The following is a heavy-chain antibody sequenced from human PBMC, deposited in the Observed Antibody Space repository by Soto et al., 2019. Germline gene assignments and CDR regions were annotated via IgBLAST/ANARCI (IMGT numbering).Heavy chain of an antibody. J-gene: IGHJ3*02. V-gene: IGHV4-34*01. Sequence: PSETLSLTCAVYGGSFSGYYWSWIRQPPGKGLEWIGEINHSGSTNYNPSLKSRVTISVDTSKNQFSLKLSSVTAADTAVYYCALGYCSGGSCWRVAFDIWGQGTMVTVSS. CDR2: INHSGST. CDR3: ALGYCSGGSCWRVAFDI. D-gene: IGHD2-15*01. CDR1: GGSFSGYY.